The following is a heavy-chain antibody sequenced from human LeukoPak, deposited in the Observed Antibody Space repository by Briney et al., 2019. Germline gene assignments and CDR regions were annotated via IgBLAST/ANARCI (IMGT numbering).Heavy chain of an antibody. D-gene: IGHD3-22*01. Sequence: SETLSLTCAVSGYSISSGYYWGWIRQPPGKGLEWIGSIYYSGTTYYNPSLKSQVTISVDTSKNQFSLKLSSVTAADTAVYYCARRGYYYDSGGYYYFDYWGQGTLVTVSS. J-gene: IGHJ4*02. CDR2: IYYSGTT. CDR1: GYSISSGYY. V-gene: IGHV4-38-2*01. CDR3: ARRGYYYDSGGYYYFDY.